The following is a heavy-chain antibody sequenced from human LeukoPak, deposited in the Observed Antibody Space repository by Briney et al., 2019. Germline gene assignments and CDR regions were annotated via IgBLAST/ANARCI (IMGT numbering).Heavy chain of an antibody. Sequence: QSGGSLRLSCADSGLTFSSYWMSWVRQAPGKGLEWVANIKQDGSEKYYVDSVKGRFTISRDNSKNTLYLQMNSLRAEDTAVYYCARDIGIAAAGHFDYWGQGTLVTVSS. CDR2: IKQDGSEK. V-gene: IGHV3-7*01. J-gene: IGHJ4*02. CDR3: ARDIGIAAAGHFDY. CDR1: GLTFSSYW. D-gene: IGHD6-13*01.